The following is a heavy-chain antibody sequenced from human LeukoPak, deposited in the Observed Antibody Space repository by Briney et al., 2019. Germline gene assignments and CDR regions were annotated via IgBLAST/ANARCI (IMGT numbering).Heavy chain of an antibody. CDR3: ARGIRTGYYKFDWFDP. V-gene: IGHV3-23*01. D-gene: IGHD3-9*01. CDR1: GFTFSNYA. Sequence: PGGSLRLSCAASGFTFSNYAMSWVRQAPGKGLEWVSAFSGGGGSTYYADSVKGRFTISRDNAKNSLYLQMNSLRAEDTAVYYCARGIRTGYYKFDWFDPWGQGTLVTVSS. J-gene: IGHJ5*02. CDR2: FSGGGGST.